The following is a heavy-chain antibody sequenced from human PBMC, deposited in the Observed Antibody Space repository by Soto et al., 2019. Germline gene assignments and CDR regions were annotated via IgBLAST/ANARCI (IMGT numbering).Heavy chain of an antibody. D-gene: IGHD2-15*01. CDR2: ITSYDST. CDR3: ASGPQRNSLYFY. J-gene: IGHJ4*02. Sequence: GGSLRLSCAASDFTVTDRFLTWVRQAPGKGLEWVSVITSYDSTYYADSVRGRFTISRDNSKNSYFLQMNSLRAEDTAVYYCASGPQRNSLYFYWGQETLVTVSS. V-gene: IGHV3-53*01. CDR1: DFTVTDRF.